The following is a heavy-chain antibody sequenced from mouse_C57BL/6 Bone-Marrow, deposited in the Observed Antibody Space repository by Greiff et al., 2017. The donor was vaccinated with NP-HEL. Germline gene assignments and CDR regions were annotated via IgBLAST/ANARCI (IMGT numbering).Heavy chain of an antibody. V-gene: IGHV1-63*01. J-gene: IGHJ1*03. CDR1: GYTFTNYW. D-gene: IGHD2-2*01. Sequence: QVQLKQSGAELVRPGTSVKMSCKASGYTFTNYWIGWAKQRPGHGLEWIGDIYPGGGYTNYNEKFKGKATLTADKSSSTAYMQFSSLTSEDSAIYYCARGGVWLRRGDWYFDVWGTGTTVTVSS. CDR3: ARGGVWLRRGDWYFDV. CDR2: IYPGGGYT.